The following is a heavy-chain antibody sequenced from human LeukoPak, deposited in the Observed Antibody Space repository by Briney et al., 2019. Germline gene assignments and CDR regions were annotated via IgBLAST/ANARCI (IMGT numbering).Heavy chain of an antibody. CDR1: GFTFSSYW. J-gene: IGHJ6*02. V-gene: IGHV3-30*03. Sequence: GGSLRLSCAASGFTFSSYWMHWVRQAPGTGLEWVAVMSYDESTKYYADSVKGRFTISRDNPRNTLFLQMNSVRAEDTAVYYCARXXQSVTMGRGQVNYYYYGMDVWGQGATVTVSS. D-gene: IGHD3-10*01. CDR3: ARXXQSVTMGRGQVNYYYYGMDV. CDR2: MSYDESTK.